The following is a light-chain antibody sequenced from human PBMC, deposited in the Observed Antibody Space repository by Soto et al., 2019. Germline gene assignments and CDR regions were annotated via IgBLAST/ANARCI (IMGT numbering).Light chain of an antibody. CDR2: DAS. Sequence: EIVMTQSPATLSVSPGEGATLSCRASQSIDTNLAWYQQKPGQAPRLLIYDASTRATGVPARIAGSGSGTDFTLTISRLEPEDFAVYYCQQYGGSPPATFGQGTKVDIK. V-gene: IGKV3-20*01. CDR1: QSIDTN. CDR3: QQYGGSPPAT. J-gene: IGKJ1*01.